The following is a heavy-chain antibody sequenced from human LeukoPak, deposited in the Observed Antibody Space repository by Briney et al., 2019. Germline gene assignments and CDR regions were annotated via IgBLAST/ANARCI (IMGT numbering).Heavy chain of an antibody. CDR1: GYTFTGYY. J-gene: IGHJ5*02. CDR2: INPNSGGT. D-gene: IGHD6-13*01. CDR3: ARLSSRQKHNWFDP. V-gene: IGHV1-2*02. Sequence: ASVKVSCKASGYTFTGYYMHWVRQAPGQGLEWMGWINPNSGGTNYAQKFQGRVTMTRDTSISTAYMELSRLRSDDTAVYYCARLSSRQKHNWFDPWGQGTLVTVSS.